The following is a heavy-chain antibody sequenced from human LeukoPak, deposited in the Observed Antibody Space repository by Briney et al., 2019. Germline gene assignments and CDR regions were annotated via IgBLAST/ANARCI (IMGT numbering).Heavy chain of an antibody. J-gene: IGHJ4*02. CDR2: ISYSGST. CDR1: GGSISSYF. V-gene: IGHV4-59*01. Sequence: PSETLSLTCTVSGGSISSYFWSWIRQPPGEKLEWIGYISYSGSTNYDPSLNSRVTMSVDTSKNQFSLKLTSVSAADTAVYYCARLSSYGIYYSDYWGQGTLVTVSS. D-gene: IGHD3-3*02. CDR3: ARLSSYGIYYSDY.